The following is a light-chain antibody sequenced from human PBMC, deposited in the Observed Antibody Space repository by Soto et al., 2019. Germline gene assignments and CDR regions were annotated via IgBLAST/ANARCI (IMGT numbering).Light chain of an antibody. CDR2: DVN. CDR3: GSYAGSNTWV. V-gene: IGLV2-14*03. Sequence: QSVLTQPASLSGSPGQSITISCTGTSSDIGAYDYVSWFQQHPGKAPKLMIYDVNKRPSGVPDRFSASKSGNTASLTISGLQAEDEADYCCGSYAGSNTWVFGGGTQLTVL. CDR1: SSDIGAYDY. J-gene: IGLJ3*02.